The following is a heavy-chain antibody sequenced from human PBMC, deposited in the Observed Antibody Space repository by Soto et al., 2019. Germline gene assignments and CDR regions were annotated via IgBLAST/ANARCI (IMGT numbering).Heavy chain of an antibody. D-gene: IGHD3-16*02. CDR3: ATGGDIVPMRY. CDR1: GGSITSGTYY. CDR2: LSYGGST. V-gene: IGHV4-39*01. J-gene: IGHJ4*02. Sequence: SETLSLTCTVSGGSITSGTYYWGWIRQPPGKGLEWIGSLSYGGSTYYNPSLKSRVTISVDTSKNQFSLKLSSVTAADTAVYHCATGGDIVPMRYWGQGTLVTVSS.